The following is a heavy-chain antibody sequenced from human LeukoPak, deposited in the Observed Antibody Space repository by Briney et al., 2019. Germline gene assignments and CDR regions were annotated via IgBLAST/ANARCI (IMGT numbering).Heavy chain of an antibody. Sequence: GSLRLSCAASGFTFSSYAMSWVRQAPGKGLEWVSAISGSGGSTYYADSVKGRFTISRDNSKNTLYLQMNSLRAEDTAVYYCAQPPRAPNTFDIWGQGTMVTVSS. CDR1: GFTFSSYA. V-gene: IGHV3-23*01. CDR3: AQPPRAPNTFDI. CDR2: ISGSGGST. J-gene: IGHJ3*02.